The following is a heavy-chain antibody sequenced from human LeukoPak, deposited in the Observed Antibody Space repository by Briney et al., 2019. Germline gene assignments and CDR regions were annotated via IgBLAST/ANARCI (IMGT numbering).Heavy chain of an antibody. CDR3: ARPTYCGSNCYFNFDY. Sequence: ASVKVSFKASGYTFTGYYMHWVRQAPGQGLEWMGWINPNSGGTNYAQKFQGRVTMTRDTSISTAYMELSGLTSDDTAIYYCARPTYCGSNCYFNFDYWGQGTLVTVSS. J-gene: IGHJ4*02. CDR2: INPNSGGT. D-gene: IGHD2-21*02. CDR1: GYTFTGYY. V-gene: IGHV1-2*02.